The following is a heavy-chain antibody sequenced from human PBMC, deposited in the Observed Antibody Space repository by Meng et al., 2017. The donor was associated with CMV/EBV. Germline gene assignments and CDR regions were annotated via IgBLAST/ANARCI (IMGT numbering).Heavy chain of an antibody. CDR3: ARDLQGYCYGMDV. V-gene: IGHV1-2*02. Sequence: ASVKVSCKASGYTFTGYYMHWVRQAPGQGLEWMGWINPNSGGTNYAQKFQGRVTMTRDTSISTAYMELSRLRSDDTAVYYCARDLQGYCYGMDVWGQGTTVTVSS. D-gene: IGHD4-11*01. CDR2: INPNSGGT. J-gene: IGHJ6*02. CDR1: GYTFTGYY.